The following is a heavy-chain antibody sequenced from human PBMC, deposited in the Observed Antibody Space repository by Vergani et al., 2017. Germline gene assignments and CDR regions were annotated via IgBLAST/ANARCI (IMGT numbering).Heavy chain of an antibody. CDR1: GFIFSHYW. Sequence: EVQLVESGGGLVQPGGSLRLSCAASGFIFSHYWMSWVRQAPGKGLEWVANINQDGSEKYYVDSVKGRFTFSRDNAKNSLYLQMNSLRAEDTALYYCARINYYGSSCYSLTRWHNWFDPWGQGTLITFSS. CDR3: ARINYYGSSCYSLTRWHNWFDP. CDR2: INQDGSEK. D-gene: IGHD3-22*01. J-gene: IGHJ5*02. V-gene: IGHV3-7*01.